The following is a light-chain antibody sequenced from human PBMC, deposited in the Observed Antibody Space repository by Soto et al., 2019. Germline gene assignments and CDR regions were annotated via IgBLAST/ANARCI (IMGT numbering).Light chain of an antibody. V-gene: IGKV3-11*01. CDR3: QQRSNWPPT. J-gene: IGKJ3*01. Sequence: EIVLTQSPATLSLSPGERATLSCRASQSVSSYLAWYQQKPGQAPRLLIYDASNRATGITARFSVSGSRTDFTLTIRSLEPEDVAVYYCQQRSNWPPTFGPGTKVDIK. CDR1: QSVSSY. CDR2: DAS.